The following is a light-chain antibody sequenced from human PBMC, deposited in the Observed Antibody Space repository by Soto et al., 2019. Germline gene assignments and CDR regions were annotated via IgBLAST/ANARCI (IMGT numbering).Light chain of an antibody. CDR1: ESVNSRY. CDR3: QQYGNSLWT. Sequence: EIVLTQSPGTLSLSPGERATLSCRASESVNSRYLSWYRQKPGQAPMLLIYGASSRATGIPDRFSGSGSGTDFTLTISRLEPEDFAMYYCQQYGNSLWTFGQGTKVEIK. J-gene: IGKJ1*01. V-gene: IGKV3-20*01. CDR2: GAS.